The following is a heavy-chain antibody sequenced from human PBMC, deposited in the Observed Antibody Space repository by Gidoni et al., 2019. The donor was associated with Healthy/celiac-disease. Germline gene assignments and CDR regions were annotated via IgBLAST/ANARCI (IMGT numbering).Heavy chain of an antibody. V-gene: IGHV3-11*01. J-gene: IGHJ6*03. CDR1: GFTFRDYY. CDR3: ARIQRGSSTSSYYYYMDV. CDR2: ISSRGSTI. D-gene: IGHD2-2*01. Sequence: QVQLVESGGGLVKPGGSLRLSCAASGFTFRDYYRSWIRQAPGKGLEGVSYISSRGSTIYYADSVKGRFTISRDNAKNSLYLQMNSLRAEDTAVYYCARIQRGSSTSSYYYYMDVWGKGTTVTVSS.